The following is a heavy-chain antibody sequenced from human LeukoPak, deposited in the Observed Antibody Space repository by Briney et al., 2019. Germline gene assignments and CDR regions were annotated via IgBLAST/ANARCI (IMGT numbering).Heavy chain of an antibody. CDR3: ARGYGDYVTVDY. D-gene: IGHD4-17*01. V-gene: IGHV4-59*01. CDR2: LYYSGST. CDR1: GGSISSYY. J-gene: IGHJ4*02. Sequence: PSETLSLTCTVSGGSISSYYWSWIRQPPGKGLEGIGYLYYSGSTTYNPSLKSRVTISVDTSKNQFSLKVSSVTAADTAVYYCARGYGDYVTVDYWGQGTLVTVSS.